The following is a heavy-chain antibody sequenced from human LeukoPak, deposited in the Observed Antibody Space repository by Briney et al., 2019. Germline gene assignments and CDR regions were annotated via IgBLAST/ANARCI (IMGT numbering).Heavy chain of an antibody. Sequence: PGGSLRLSCAASGFTFSSYSMNWVRQAPGQGLEWVSSISSSSSYIYYADSVKGRFTISRDNAKNSLYLQMNSLRAEDTAVYYCARDLGLIVENASDIWGQGTMVTVSS. CDR2: ISSSSSYI. CDR1: GFTFSSYS. V-gene: IGHV3-21*01. CDR3: ARDLGLIVENASDI. D-gene: IGHD1-26*01. J-gene: IGHJ3*02.